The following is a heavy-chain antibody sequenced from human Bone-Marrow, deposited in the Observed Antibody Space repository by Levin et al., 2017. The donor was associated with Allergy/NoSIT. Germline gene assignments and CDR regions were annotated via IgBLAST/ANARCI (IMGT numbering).Heavy chain of an antibody. J-gene: IGHJ4*02. CDR2: MSGSGGRT. V-gene: IGHV3-23*01. Sequence: GESLKISCAASGFTFSRYAMAWVRQAPGQGREWVSGMSGSGGRTVYADSVKGRFTISRDNSKNIMYLQMNSLRVEDTALYYCAREDNWNYDYWGQGTLVTVSS. CDR3: AREDNWNYDY. D-gene: IGHD1-7*01. CDR1: GFTFSRYA.